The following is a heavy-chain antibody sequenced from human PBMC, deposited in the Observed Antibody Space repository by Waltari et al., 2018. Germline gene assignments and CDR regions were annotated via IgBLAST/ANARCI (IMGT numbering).Heavy chain of an antibody. CDR3: ARDRIAAAGTPLDY. CDR2: IIPILGIA. J-gene: IGHJ4*02. V-gene: IGHV1-69*08. D-gene: IGHD6-13*01. Sequence: QVKLVQSGAEVKKPGSSVKVSCKASGGTFSSYTISWVRQAPGQGLEWMGRIIPILGIANYAQKFQGRVTITADKSTSTAYMELSSLRSEDTAVYYCARDRIAAAGTPLDYWGQGTLVTVSS. CDR1: GGTFSSYT.